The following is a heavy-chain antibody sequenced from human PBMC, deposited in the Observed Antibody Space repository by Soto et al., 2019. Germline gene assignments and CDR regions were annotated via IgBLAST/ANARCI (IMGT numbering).Heavy chain of an antibody. D-gene: IGHD2-21*02. Sequence: PGGSLRLSCAASGFTFSSYTMSWVRQAPGKGLGWVSGISATGGSTYYADSVKGRFTFSRDNSKNTLYLQMNSLRAEDTAVYYCAKGFIRDCGGDCTVDTWGQGTLVTVSS. J-gene: IGHJ5*02. CDR3: AKGFIRDCGGDCTVDT. CDR2: ISATGGST. V-gene: IGHV3-23*01. CDR1: GFTFSSYT.